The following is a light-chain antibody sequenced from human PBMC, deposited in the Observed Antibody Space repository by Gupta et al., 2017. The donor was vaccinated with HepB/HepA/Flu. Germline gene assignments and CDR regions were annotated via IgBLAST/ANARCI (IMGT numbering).Light chain of an antibody. CDR2: QDS. CDR3: QAWDSSTAV. CDR1: KLGDKY. V-gene: IGLV3-1*01. Sequence: SYELTQPPSVSVSPGQTASITCSGDKLGDKYACWYQQKPGQSPVLVLYQDSTRPSGIPDRFSGSNSGNTATLTIGGTQAMDDADYYCQAWDSSTAVFGGGTKRTVL. J-gene: IGLJ2*01.